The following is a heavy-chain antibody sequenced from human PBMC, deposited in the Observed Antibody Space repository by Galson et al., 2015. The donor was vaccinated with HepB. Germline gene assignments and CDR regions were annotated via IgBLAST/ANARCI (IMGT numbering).Heavy chain of an antibody. CDR2: IYTAGNT. CDR1: GFTVSGNY. V-gene: IGHV3-53*01. CDR3: ARGAFRGYFQN. J-gene: IGHJ1*01. Sequence: SLRVSCAASGFTVSGNYMSWVRQAPGKGLEWVSIIYTAGNTYYADSVKGRFTISSDSSKNMLFLQMNSLRVEDTAMYYCARGAFRGYFQNWGQGTLVTVSS.